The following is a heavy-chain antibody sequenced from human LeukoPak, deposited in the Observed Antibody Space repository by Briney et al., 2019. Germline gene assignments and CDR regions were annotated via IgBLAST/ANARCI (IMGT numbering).Heavy chain of an antibody. V-gene: IGHV3-23*01. J-gene: IGHJ4*02. CDR2: ISGSGGST. Sequence: GGSLRLSCAASGFTFSSYWMHWVRQAPGKGLEWVSAISGSGGSTYYADSVKGRFTISRDNSKNTLYLQMNSLRAEDTAVYYCAKRSSIAFFDYWGQGTLVTVSS. D-gene: IGHD6-6*01. CDR1: GFTFSSYW. CDR3: AKRSSIAFFDY.